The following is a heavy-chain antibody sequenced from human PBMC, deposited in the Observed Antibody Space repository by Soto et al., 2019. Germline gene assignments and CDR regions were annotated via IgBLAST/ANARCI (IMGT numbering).Heavy chain of an antibody. CDR1: AFTFSSYA. D-gene: IGHD6-6*01. CDR3: ARGIAARRGGTYYFYGMDV. J-gene: IGHJ6*02. Sequence: GGSLRLSCAASAFTFSSYAMHWVRQAPGKGLEWVSVISYDGSNEFHADSVKGRLTISRDNSKNTLYLQMNSLRAEDTAVYYCARGIAARRGGTYYFYGMDVWGQGTTVTVSS. CDR2: ISYDGSNE. V-gene: IGHV3-30-3*01.